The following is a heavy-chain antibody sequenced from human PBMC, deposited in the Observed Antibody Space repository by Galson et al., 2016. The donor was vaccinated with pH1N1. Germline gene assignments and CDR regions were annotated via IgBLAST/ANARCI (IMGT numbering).Heavy chain of an antibody. Sequence: CAISGDSVSSNSAAWNWIRQSPSRGLEWLGRTYYRSKWFYNYAVSVQGRITINPDTSKNQFSLQLNSVTPEDTAVYYCAGHSPGRAVGVFDCWGQGTLVTVSS. CDR2: TYYRSKWFY. J-gene: IGHJ4*02. D-gene: IGHD3-16*01. CDR1: GDSVSSNSAA. V-gene: IGHV6-1*01. CDR3: AGHSPGRAVGVFDC.